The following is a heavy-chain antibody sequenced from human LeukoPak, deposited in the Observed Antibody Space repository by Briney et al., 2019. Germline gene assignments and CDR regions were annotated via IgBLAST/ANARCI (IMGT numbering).Heavy chain of an antibody. CDR3: ARTIFGGAIDY. J-gene: IGHJ4*02. CDR2: ISSSSSYT. CDR1: GFTFSDYY. Sequence: KPGGSLRLSCAASGFTFSDYYMSWIRQAPGKGLEWVSYISSSSSYTNYADSVKGRFTISRDNAKNSLYLQMNSLRAEDTAVYYCARTIFGGAIDYWGQGTLVTVSS. V-gene: IGHV3-11*06. D-gene: IGHD3-10*02.